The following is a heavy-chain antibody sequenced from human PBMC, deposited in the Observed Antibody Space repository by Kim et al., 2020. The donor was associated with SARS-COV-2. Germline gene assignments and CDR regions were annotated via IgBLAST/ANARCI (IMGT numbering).Heavy chain of an antibody. D-gene: IGHD2-21*01. J-gene: IGHJ4*02. CDR2: SN. V-gene: IGHV4-34*01. CDR3: RLRPGIGFDY. Sequence: SNNYNPSLKSRVTMSIDTSKNQFYLNLSSVTAADTAVYYCRLRPGIGFDYWGQGTLVTVSS.